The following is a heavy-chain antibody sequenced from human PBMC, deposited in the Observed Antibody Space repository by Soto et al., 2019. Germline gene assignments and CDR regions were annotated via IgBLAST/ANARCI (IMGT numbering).Heavy chain of an antibody. J-gene: IGHJ5*02. D-gene: IGHD3-10*01. V-gene: IGHV3-53*01. Sequence: GGSLRLSCTTSGFTVSSSHMTWVRQSPGKGLEWVSVIYSGGSSYYAVSVQGRFTISRDNSKNTVYLQMNSLRGEDTAMYYCARLGPYGSESYSFRYNRFDPWGQGTQV. CDR1: GFTVSSSH. CDR2: IYSGGSS. CDR3: ARLGPYGSESYSFRYNRFDP.